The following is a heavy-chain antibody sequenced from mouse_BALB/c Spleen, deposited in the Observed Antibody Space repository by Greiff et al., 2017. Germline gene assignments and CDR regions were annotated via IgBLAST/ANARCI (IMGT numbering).Heavy chain of an antibody. CDR2: IWAGGST. CDR3: ARDGGLGVLAY. J-gene: IGHJ3*01. D-gene: IGHD4-1*01. CDR1: GFSLTSYG. V-gene: IGHV2-9*02. Sequence: VKLVESGPGLVAPSQSLSITCTVSGFSLTSYGVHWVRQPPGKGLEWLGVIWAGGSTNYNSALMSRLSISKDNSKSQVFLKMNSLQTDDTAMYYCARDGGLGVLAYWGQGTLVTVSA.